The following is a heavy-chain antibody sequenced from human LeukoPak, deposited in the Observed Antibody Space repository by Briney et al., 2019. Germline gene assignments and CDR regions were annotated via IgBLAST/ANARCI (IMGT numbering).Heavy chain of an antibody. CDR2: INACNGNT. J-gene: IGHJ4*02. D-gene: IGHD2-2*01. Sequence: ASVKVSCKASGGTFSSYAISWVRQAPGQGLEWMGWINACNGNTKYSQKFQGRVTITRDTSASTAYMELSSLRSEDTAVYYCAREPLGYCSSTSCYGGLAPFDYWGQGTLVTVSS. V-gene: IGHV1-3*01. CDR1: GGTFSSYA. CDR3: AREPLGYCSSTSCYGGLAPFDY.